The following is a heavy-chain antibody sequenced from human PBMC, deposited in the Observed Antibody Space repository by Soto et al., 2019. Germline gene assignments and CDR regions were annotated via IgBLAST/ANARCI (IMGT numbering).Heavy chain of an antibody. D-gene: IGHD6-19*01. CDR2: IIPIFGTA. J-gene: IGHJ6*02. CDR3: ARGRGSSGWYPKLNYYYYGMDV. CDR1: GGTFSSYA. V-gene: IGHV1-69*13. Sequence: ASVNVSCKASGGTFSSYAISWVRQAPGQGLEWMGGIIPIFGTANYAQKFQGRVTITADESTSTAFMELSSLRSEDTAVYYCARGRGSSGWYPKLNYYYYGMDVWGQGTTVTVSS.